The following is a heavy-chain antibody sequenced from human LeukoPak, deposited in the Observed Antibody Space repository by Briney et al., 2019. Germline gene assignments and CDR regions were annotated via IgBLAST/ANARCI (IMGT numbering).Heavy chain of an antibody. CDR2: IFYSGQT. V-gene: IGHV4-39*07. J-gene: IGHJ3*02. Sequence: PSETLSLTCTVSGGSINNNIHYWGWIRQPPGKGLEWIGTIFYSGQTYYNPSLKSRVTISVDTSKNQFSLKLRSVTAADTAVYYCARDREQQLVRFYNAFDICGQGTMVTVSS. CDR3: ARDREQQLVRFYNAFDI. CDR1: GGSINNNIHY. D-gene: IGHD6-13*01.